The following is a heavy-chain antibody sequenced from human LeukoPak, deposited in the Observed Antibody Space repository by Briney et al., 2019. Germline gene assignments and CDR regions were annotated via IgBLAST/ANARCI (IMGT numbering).Heavy chain of an antibody. CDR3: AGDYPGYSGYDAREDAFDI. Sequence: PGGSLRLSCAASGFTVSSNYMSWVRQAPGKGLEWVSVIYSGGSTYYADSVKGRFTISRDNSKNTLYLQMNSLRAEDTAVYYCAGDYPGYSGYDAREDAFDIWGQGTMVTVSS. CDR2: IYSGGST. J-gene: IGHJ3*02. D-gene: IGHD5-12*01. CDR1: GFTVSSNY. V-gene: IGHV3-53*01.